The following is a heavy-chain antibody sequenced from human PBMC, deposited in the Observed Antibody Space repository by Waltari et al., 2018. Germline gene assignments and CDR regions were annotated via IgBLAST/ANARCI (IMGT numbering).Heavy chain of an antibody. Sequence: EVQLVESGGGLVQPGGSLRLSCAASGFTFANYAMSWVRQAPGKGLDWLSTISKRDGATYYTGTVKGRFTSARDNSQNMLYLQMNSLRDEDTAVYYCAIVIQWWFPGNMNVWGQGTTVTVSS. V-gene: IGHV3-23*04. CDR1: GFTFANYA. CDR2: ISKRDGAT. D-gene: IGHD2-15*01. CDR3: AIVIQWWFPGNMNV. J-gene: IGHJ6*02.